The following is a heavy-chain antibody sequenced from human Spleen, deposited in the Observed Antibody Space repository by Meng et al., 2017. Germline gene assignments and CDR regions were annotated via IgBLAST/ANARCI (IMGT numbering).Heavy chain of an antibody. V-gene: IGHV3-20*04. CDR2: INWNGEST. D-gene: IGHD5-24*01. Sequence: GESLKISCVASGFKFDDHGVNWVRQAPGKGLEWVAGINWNGESTGYGGSVRGRFTISRDNAKNSLYLQMNSLRAEDTALYYCAKDGAYRWLQSDYFDYWGQGTLVTVSS. CDR3: AKDGAYRWLQSDYFDY. CDR1: GFKFDDHG. J-gene: IGHJ4*02.